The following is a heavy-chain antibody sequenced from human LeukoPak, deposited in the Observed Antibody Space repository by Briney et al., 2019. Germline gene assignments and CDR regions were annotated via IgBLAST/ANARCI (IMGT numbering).Heavy chain of an antibody. CDR3: ATTGKVPAAMGPHGGY. D-gene: IGHD2-2*01. J-gene: IGHJ4*02. Sequence: ASVKVSCKVSGYTLTELSMHWVRQAPGKGLEWMGGFDPEDGETIYSQKFQGRVTMTEDTSTDTAYMELSSLRSEDTAVYYRATTGKVPAAMGPHGGYWGQGTLVTVSS. CDR1: GYTLTELS. V-gene: IGHV1-24*01. CDR2: FDPEDGET.